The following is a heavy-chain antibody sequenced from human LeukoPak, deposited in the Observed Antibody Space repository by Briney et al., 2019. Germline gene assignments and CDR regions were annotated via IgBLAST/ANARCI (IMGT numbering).Heavy chain of an antibody. CDR1: GFTFSSYS. D-gene: IGHD3-10*01. Sequence: PGGSLRLSCAASGFTFSSYSMNWVRQAPGKGLWWVSSISSSSSYIYYADSVKGRFTISRDNAKNSLYLQMNSLRAEDTAVYYCARVGYYGSGSYFHLDYWGQGTLVTVSS. J-gene: IGHJ4*02. V-gene: IGHV3-21*01. CDR3: ARVGYYGSGSYFHLDY. CDR2: ISSSSSYI.